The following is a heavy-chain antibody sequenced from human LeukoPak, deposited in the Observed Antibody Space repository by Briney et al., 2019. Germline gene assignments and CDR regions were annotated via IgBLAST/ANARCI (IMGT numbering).Heavy chain of an antibody. D-gene: IGHD4-17*01. V-gene: IGHV4-59*01. Sequence: SETLSLTCTVSGGSLSSYYWSWIRQPPGTGLEWIGYIYYSRSTIYNPSLKSRATISVDTAKDQFSLRLSSVTAADTAVYYCARGTYGDYVISAFDIWGQGTMVTVSS. CDR2: IYYSRST. CDR3: ARGTYGDYVISAFDI. CDR1: GGSLSSYY. J-gene: IGHJ3*02.